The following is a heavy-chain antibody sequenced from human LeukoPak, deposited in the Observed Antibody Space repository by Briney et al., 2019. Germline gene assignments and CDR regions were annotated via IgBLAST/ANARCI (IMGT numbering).Heavy chain of an antibody. D-gene: IGHD1-26*01. Sequence: SETLSLTCAVYGVSFSGYYWSWIRQPPGKGLEWIGEINHSGSTNYNPSLKSRVTISVDTSKNQFSLKLSSVTAADTAVYYCARIVEAAAFDIWGQGTMVTVSS. V-gene: IGHV4-34*01. CDR1: GVSFSGYY. CDR2: INHSGST. CDR3: ARIVEAAAFDI. J-gene: IGHJ3*02.